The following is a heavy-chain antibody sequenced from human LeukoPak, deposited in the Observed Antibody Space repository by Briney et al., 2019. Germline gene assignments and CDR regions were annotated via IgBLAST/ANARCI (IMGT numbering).Heavy chain of an antibody. V-gene: IGHV3-7*01. J-gene: IGHJ5*02. CDR1: GFTFSNYW. D-gene: IGHD1-26*01. CDR2: IKQDGSEK. Sequence: GGSLRLSCAASGFTFSNYWMSWVRQAPGKGLEWVANIKQDGSEKYYVDSVKGRFTISRDNAKNSLYLQMNSLRAEDTAVYYCARDQGGSYYPWFDPRGQGTLVTVSS. CDR3: ARDQGGSYYPWFDP.